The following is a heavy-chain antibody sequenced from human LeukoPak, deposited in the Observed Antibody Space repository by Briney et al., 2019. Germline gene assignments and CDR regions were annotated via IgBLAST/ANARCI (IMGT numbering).Heavy chain of an antibody. Sequence: PGGSLRLSCAASGFTFSSYAMSWVRQAPGKGLEWVSAISGSGGSTYYADSVKGRFTISRDNSKNTLYLQMNSLRAEDTAVYYCANSVGATSGAHYFDYWGQGTLVTVSS. CDR2: ISGSGGST. J-gene: IGHJ4*02. D-gene: IGHD1-26*01. CDR1: GFTFSSYA. CDR3: ANSVGATSGAHYFDY. V-gene: IGHV3-23*01.